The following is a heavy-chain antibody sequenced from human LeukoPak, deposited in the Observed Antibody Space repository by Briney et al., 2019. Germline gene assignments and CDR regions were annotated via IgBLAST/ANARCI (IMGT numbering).Heavy chain of an antibody. CDR2: IIPIFGTA. V-gene: IGHV1-69*05. CDR3: ARDSYFGRPFDY. J-gene: IGHJ4*02. Sequence: SVKVSCKASGGTFSSYAISWVRQAPGQGLEWMGRIIPIFGTANYAQKFQGRVTITTDESTSTAYMELSSLRSEDTAVYYCARDSYFGRPFDYWGQGALVTVSS. CDR1: GGTFSSYA. D-gene: IGHD2/OR15-2a*01.